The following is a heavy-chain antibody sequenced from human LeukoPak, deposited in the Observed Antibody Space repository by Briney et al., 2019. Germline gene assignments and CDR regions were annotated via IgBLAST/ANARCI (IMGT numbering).Heavy chain of an antibody. CDR1: GYTFTSYD. D-gene: IGHD3-10*01. J-gene: IGHJ5*02. Sequence: ASVKVSCKASGYTFTSYDINWVRQATGQGLEWMGWMNPNNGNTGYAQKFQGRVTMTRDTSISTAYMELRSLRSEDTAVYYCVRDGEGVAISVNYWFDPWGQGTLVTVSS. V-gene: IGHV1-8*01. CDR2: MNPNNGNT. CDR3: VRDGEGVAISVNYWFDP.